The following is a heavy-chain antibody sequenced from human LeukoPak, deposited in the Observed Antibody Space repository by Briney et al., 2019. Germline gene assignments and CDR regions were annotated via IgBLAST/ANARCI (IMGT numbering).Heavy chain of an antibody. D-gene: IGHD1-26*01. V-gene: IGHV3-48*04. CDR1: GFTFSSYW. CDR3: ARVHIEGWFFDL. Sequence: GGSLRLSCAASGFTFSSYWMSWVRQAPGKGLEWVSYISISGTTIFYTDSVKGRFTISRDNAMNSLYLQMNSLRAEDTVVYYCARVHIEGWFFDLWGRGTLVTVSS. J-gene: IGHJ2*01. CDR2: ISISGTTI.